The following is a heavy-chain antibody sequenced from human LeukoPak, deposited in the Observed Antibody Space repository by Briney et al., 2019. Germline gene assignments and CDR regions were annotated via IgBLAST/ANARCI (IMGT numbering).Heavy chain of an antibody. V-gene: IGHV1-18*01. Sequence: ASVKVSCKASGYTFTNYGISWVRQAPGQGLEWMGWISAYSGNTNYAQKLQGRVTMTTDTSTSTAFMELRSLRSDDTAIYYCAKYYYDSSGYYSFDYWGQGTLVTVSS. CDR1: GYTFTNYG. J-gene: IGHJ4*02. CDR2: ISAYSGNT. CDR3: AKYYYDSSGYYSFDY. D-gene: IGHD3-22*01.